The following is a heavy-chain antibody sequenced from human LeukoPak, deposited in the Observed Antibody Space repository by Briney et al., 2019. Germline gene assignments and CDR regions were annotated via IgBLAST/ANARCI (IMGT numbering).Heavy chain of an antibody. Sequence: PGGSLRLSCAASGFTFDDYAMHWVRQAPGKGPEWVSGISWNSGSIGYADSVKGRFTISRDNAKNSLYLQMNSLRAEDTALYYCAKSASGDYDFWSGYFRAIDYWGQGTLVTVSS. V-gene: IGHV3-9*01. CDR3: AKSASGDYDFWSGYFRAIDY. CDR2: ISWNSGSI. CDR1: GFTFDDYA. J-gene: IGHJ4*02. D-gene: IGHD3-3*01.